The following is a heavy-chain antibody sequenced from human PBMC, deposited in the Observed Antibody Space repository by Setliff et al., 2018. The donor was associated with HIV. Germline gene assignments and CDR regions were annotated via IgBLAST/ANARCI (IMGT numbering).Heavy chain of an antibody. CDR1: GYTFTSYD. CDR3: ARDPPGIYGDYDFGAFDI. J-gene: IGHJ3*02. V-gene: IGHV1-8*03. Sequence: VASVKVSCKASGYTFTSYDINWVRQATGQGLEWMGWMNPNSGNTGYAQKFQGRVTITTDESTSTAYMELSSLRSEDTAVYYCARDPPGIYGDYDFGAFDIWGQGTMVTVSS. D-gene: IGHD4-17*01. CDR2: MNPNSGNT.